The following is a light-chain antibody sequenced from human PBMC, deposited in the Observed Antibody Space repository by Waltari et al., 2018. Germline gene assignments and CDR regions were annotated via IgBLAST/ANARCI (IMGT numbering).Light chain of an antibody. CDR3: QQYGSSPYT. J-gene: IGKJ2*01. CDR2: GAS. Sequence: EIVLTQSPGTLSLSPGERATLSCRASQSVSSSYLAWYQQKPGQAPRLLIYGASSRATGIPDRFSGSGSETDFTLTISRLEPEDFAVYYWQQYGSSPYTFGQGTKLEIK. CDR1: QSVSSSY. V-gene: IGKV3-20*01.